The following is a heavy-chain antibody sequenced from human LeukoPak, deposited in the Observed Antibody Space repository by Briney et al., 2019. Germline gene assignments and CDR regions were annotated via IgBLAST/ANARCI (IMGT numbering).Heavy chain of an antibody. Sequence: SQTLSLTCTVSGGSISSGGYYWSWIRQPPGKGLEWIGYIYHSGSTYYNPSLKSRVTISVDRSKNQFSLKVNSMTPRDAAVYCARVSSTGGLAYWGQGTLVTVSS. CDR3: RVSSTGGLAY. V-gene: IGHV4-30-2*01. CDR1: GGSISSGGYY. CDR2: IYHSGST. J-gene: IGHJ4*02. D-gene: IGHD1-1*01.